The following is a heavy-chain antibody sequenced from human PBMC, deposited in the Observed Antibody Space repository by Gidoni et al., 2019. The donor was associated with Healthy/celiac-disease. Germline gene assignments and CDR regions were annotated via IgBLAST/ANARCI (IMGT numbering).Heavy chain of an antibody. Sequence: EVQLVESGGGLVQPGGSLRLSCAASGFTVSSNYMSWVRQAPGKGLEWVSVIYSGGSTYYADSVKGRFTISRHNSKNTLYLQMNSLRAEDTAVYYCARGSRYDAKYYFDYWGQGTLVTVSS. D-gene: IGHD3-16*01. CDR1: GFTVSSNY. CDR2: IYSGGST. CDR3: ARGSRYDAKYYFDY. V-gene: IGHV3-53*04. J-gene: IGHJ4*02.